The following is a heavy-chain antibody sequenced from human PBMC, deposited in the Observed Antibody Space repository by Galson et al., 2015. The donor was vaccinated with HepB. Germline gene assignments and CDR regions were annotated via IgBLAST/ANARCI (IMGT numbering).Heavy chain of an antibody. J-gene: IGHJ6*03. D-gene: IGHD3-22*01. CDR1: GGSISSSSYY. V-gene: IGHV4-39*01. Sequence: ETLSLTCTVSGGSISSSSYYWGWIRQPPGKGLEWIGSIYYSGSTYYNPSLKSRVTISVDTSKNQFSLKLSSVTAADTAVYYCARHVYYDSSGYPFHYYYYYYMDVWGKGTTVTVSS. CDR3: ARHVYYDSSGYPFHYYYYYYMDV. CDR2: IYYSGST.